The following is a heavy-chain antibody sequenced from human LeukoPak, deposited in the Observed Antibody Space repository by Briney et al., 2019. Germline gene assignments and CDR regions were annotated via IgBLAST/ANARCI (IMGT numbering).Heavy chain of an antibody. CDR2: IMPLFGTA. D-gene: IGHD3-22*01. V-gene: IGHV1-69*06. Sequence: SVKVSCKTSGGTFNNSAISWVRQAPGQGLEWLGGIMPLFGTAGYAQKFQGRVTMTEDTSTDTAYMELSSLRSEDTAVYYCATYYDNAFDIWGQGTMVTVSS. CDR3: ATYYDNAFDI. CDR1: GGTFNNSA. J-gene: IGHJ3*02.